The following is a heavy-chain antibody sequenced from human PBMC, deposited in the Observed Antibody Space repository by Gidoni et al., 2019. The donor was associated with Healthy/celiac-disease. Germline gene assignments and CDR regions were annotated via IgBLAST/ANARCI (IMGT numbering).Heavy chain of an antibody. CDR2: IYTSGST. V-gene: IGHV4-61*02. J-gene: IGHJ4*02. D-gene: IGHD2-21*02. CDR1: GGSISSGSYY. CDR3: ARDHDGGNSLDY. Sequence: QVQLQESGPGLVKPSQTLSLTCTVSGGSISSGSYYWSWIRQPAGKGLEWIGRIYTSGSTNYNPSLKSRVTISVDTSKNQFSLKLSSVTAADTAVYYCARDHDGGNSLDYWGQGTLVTVSS.